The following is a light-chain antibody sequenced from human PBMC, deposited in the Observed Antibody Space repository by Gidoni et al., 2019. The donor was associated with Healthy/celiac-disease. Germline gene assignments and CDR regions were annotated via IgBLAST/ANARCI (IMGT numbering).Light chain of an antibody. CDR3: QQYANSATT. CDR2: VES. CDR1: QRVSDNY. Sequence: IVFTQPPGPQSLSPGERAPLTCRASQRVSDNYLACYQQKPRQSPRLLDYVESTRATAIPDRFTGSGSGTDFTLTISRLEPDDLAVYYCQQYANSATTFGPGTKVEIK. J-gene: IGKJ4*01. V-gene: IGKV3-20*01.